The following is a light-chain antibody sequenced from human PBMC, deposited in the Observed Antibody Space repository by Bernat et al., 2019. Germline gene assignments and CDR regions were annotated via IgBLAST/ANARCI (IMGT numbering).Light chain of an antibody. CDR2: AVT. CDR3: SSYTSSSIYV. Sequence: QSALTQPASVSGSPGQSITISCTGTSNDVGGYNHVSWYQQHPGKAPKLMIYAVTNRPSGVSNRFFGSKSGNTASLTNSGLQAEDEADYYCSSYTSSSIYVFGTGTKVTVL. J-gene: IGLJ1*01. CDR1: SNDVGGYNH. V-gene: IGLV2-14*01.